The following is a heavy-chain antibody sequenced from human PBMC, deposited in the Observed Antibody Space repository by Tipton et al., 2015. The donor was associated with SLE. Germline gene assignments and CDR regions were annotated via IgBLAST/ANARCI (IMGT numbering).Heavy chain of an antibody. CDR2: IYNSVPG. Sequence: TLSLTCTVSGGSISSFSWTWIRQPPGKGLEWMGYIYNSVPGNYNPSLKSRLTISVDTSKNQFPLRLETVTAADTAVYYCARGSRVEEELDYWGQGTLVTVSS. CDR1: GGSISSFS. V-gene: IGHV4-59*01. J-gene: IGHJ4*02. CDR3: ARGSRVEEELDY. D-gene: IGHD1-26*01.